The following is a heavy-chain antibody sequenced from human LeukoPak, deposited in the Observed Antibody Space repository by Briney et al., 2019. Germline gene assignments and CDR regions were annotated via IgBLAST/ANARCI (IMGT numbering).Heavy chain of an antibody. CDR1: DGSISNSLYY. J-gene: IGHJ3*02. D-gene: IGHD6-19*01. CDR2: IYYSGST. V-gene: IGHV4-39*01. Sequence: SETLSLTCTVSDGSISNSLYYWGWIRQPPGKGLEWIGIIYYSGSTYYNPSLKSRVTISVETSKNQVSLRLSSVTAADTAVYYCARQGAGGRAFDIWGQGTMVTVSS. CDR3: ARQGAGGRAFDI.